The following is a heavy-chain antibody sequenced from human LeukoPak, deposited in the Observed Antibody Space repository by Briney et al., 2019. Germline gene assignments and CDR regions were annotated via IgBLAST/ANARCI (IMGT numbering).Heavy chain of an antibody. D-gene: IGHD3-16*01. J-gene: IGHJ3*02. Sequence: KPGGSLRLSCAASGFTFSRYCMNWVRQAPGKGLEWVSSVGNASPYTYYADSVKGRFTFSRDNAKNSLYLQMNSLRDEDTAVYYCARGDDSQQRNDALDIWGQGTMVTVSS. CDR2: VGNASPYT. V-gene: IGHV3-21*01. CDR1: GFTFSRYC. CDR3: ARGDDSQQRNDALDI.